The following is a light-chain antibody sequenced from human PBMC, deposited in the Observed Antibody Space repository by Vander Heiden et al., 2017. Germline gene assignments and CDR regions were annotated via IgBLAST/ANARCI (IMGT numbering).Light chain of an antibody. CDR3: QQDDSTPHT. CDR2: WAS. V-gene: IGKV4-1*01. CDR1: NKNY. J-gene: IGKJ4*01. Sequence: DIVMTQSPDSLAVSLGERATINNKNYLAWYQQKPGQPPKLLIYWASTRESGVPDRFSGSGSGTDFTLTISSLQAEEVAVYYCQQDDSTPHTFGGGTKVEIK.